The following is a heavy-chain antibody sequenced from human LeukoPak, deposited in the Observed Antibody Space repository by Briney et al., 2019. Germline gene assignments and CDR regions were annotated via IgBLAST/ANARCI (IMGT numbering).Heavy chain of an antibody. D-gene: IGHD5-18*01. CDR1: GYTFTSYY. Sequence: ASVKVSCKASGYTFTSYYMHWVRQAPGQGLEWMGIINPSGGSTSYAQKFQGRVTMTRDTSTSTVYMGLSSLRSEDTAVYYCARDGPRGYSYGYNAFDIWGQGTMVTVSS. J-gene: IGHJ3*02. CDR3: ARDGPRGYSYGYNAFDI. V-gene: IGHV1-46*01. CDR2: INPSGGST.